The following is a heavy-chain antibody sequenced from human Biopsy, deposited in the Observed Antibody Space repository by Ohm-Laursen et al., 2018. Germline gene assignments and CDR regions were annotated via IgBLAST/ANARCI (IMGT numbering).Heavy chain of an antibody. Sequence: GTLSLTCTVSGGSLNFYYWSWIRQPPGKGLEWIGYMYYSGSTKYSPSLKNRVTVSFDTSRNQFSLKLTSMTPADTAVYYCVRGRSPATYWGQGALVIVPS. J-gene: IGHJ4*02. D-gene: IGHD3-16*01. V-gene: IGHV4-59*01. CDR2: MYYSGST. CDR3: VRGRSPATY. CDR1: GGSLNFYY.